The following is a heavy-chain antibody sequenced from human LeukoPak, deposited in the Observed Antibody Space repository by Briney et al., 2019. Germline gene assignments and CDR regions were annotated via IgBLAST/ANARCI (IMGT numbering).Heavy chain of an antibody. D-gene: IGHD3-22*01. CDR1: GYTFTGYY. V-gene: IGHV1-46*01. CDR3: ARAQNDYYYDSSGYYS. Sequence: ASVKVSCKASGYTFTGYYMHWVRQTPGQGLEWMGIINPSGGSTSYAQKFQGRVTMTRDTSTSTVYMELSSLRSEDTAVYYCARAQNDYYYDSSGYYSWGQGTLVTVSS. J-gene: IGHJ4*02. CDR2: INPSGGST.